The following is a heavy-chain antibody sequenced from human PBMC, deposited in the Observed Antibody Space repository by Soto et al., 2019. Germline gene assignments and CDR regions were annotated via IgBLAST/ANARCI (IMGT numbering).Heavy chain of an antibody. CDR3: ARGRAYCGGDCYSNFDY. CDR1: GGTFSSYA. Sequence: SVKVSCKASGGTFSSYAISWVRQAPGQGLEWMGGIIPIFGTANYAQKFQGRVTITADESTSTAYMELSSLRSEDTAVYYCARGRAYCGGDCYSNFDYWGQGTLVTSPQ. J-gene: IGHJ4*02. D-gene: IGHD2-21*02. CDR2: IIPIFGTA. V-gene: IGHV1-69*13.